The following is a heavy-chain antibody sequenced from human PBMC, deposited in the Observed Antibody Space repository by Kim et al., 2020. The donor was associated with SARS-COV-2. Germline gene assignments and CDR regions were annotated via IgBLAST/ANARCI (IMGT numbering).Heavy chain of an antibody. D-gene: IGHD3-10*01. V-gene: IGHV4-34*01. Sequence: NYNPSRKRRVTISVDTAKNQFSLKLSSVTAADTAVYYCARGTGSGSFYGYWGQGTLVTVSS. CDR3: ARGTGSGSFYGY. J-gene: IGHJ4*02.